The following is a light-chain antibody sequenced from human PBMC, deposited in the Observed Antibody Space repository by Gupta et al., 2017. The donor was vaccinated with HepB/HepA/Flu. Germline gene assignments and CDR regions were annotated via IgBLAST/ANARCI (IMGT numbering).Light chain of an antibody. CDR3: QQESSSPWT. J-gene: IGKJ1*01. CDR1: QSVDSNY. Sequence: EIVLTQSPGTLSLSPGERATRSCRASQSVDSNYLAWYQQRPGQAPRLLIYGASSRAAGIPDRFSGSGSGTXFALTIXRREPEDFAVYYCQQESSSPWTFGXGTKVEI. CDR2: GAS. V-gene: IGKV3-20*01.